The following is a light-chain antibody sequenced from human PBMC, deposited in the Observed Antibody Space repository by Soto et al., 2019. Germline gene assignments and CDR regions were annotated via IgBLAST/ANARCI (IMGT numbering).Light chain of an antibody. Sequence: EIVLTQSPATLSLSPGERATLSCRASQSVSSYLAWYQQKPGQAPRLLIYDASNRATGIPARFSGSGSGTDFTLTIISLEPEDFAVYYCKQRSNWPPTFGGGTKVEIK. CDR2: DAS. CDR1: QSVSSY. CDR3: KQRSNWPPT. V-gene: IGKV3-11*01. J-gene: IGKJ4*01.